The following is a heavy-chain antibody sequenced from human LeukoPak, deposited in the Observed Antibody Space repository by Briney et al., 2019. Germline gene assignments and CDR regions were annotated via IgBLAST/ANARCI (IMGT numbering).Heavy chain of an antibody. J-gene: IGHJ4*02. CDR2: ISYDGSNK. D-gene: IGHD1-26*01. V-gene: IGHV3-30*03. CDR3: ARNSGSNRPVDC. CDR1: GFTFNDYA. Sequence: GGSLRLSCAASGFTFNDYAMHWVRQAPGKGLEWVSDISYDGSNKYYADSVKGRFTISRDNANNTLYLQMNSLRAKDTAVYYCARNSGSNRPVDCWGQGTLVAVSS.